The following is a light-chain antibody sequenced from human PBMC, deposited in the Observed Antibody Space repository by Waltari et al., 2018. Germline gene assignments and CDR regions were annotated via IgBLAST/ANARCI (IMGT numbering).Light chain of an antibody. V-gene: IGKV4-1*01. CDR1: QSLLYSSNNKNY. CDR3: QQYYDTPFT. Sequence: DIVMTQSPDSLAVSLGERATIDCRSSQSLLYSSNNKNYLEWYQQRPRQPPKLLFYWASSRESGVPDRFTAAGSGTHFTLTITSLQAEDVAVYYCQQYYDTPFTFGPGTKVDI. CDR2: WAS. J-gene: IGKJ3*01.